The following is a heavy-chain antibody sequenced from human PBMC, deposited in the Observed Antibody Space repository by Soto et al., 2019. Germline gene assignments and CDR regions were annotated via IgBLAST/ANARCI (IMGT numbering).Heavy chain of an antibody. Sequence: GGSLRHSCAASGFIFSNYNMNWVRQATGKGLEWVSYISPSSSTIYYADSVRGRFTISRDNAKDSLYLQMNSLRAEDTAVYYCARDLGSSWYPEYFQHWGQGTLVTVSS. J-gene: IGHJ1*01. CDR1: GFIFSNYN. D-gene: IGHD6-13*01. V-gene: IGHV3-48*04. CDR3: ARDLGSSWYPEYFQH. CDR2: ISPSSSTI.